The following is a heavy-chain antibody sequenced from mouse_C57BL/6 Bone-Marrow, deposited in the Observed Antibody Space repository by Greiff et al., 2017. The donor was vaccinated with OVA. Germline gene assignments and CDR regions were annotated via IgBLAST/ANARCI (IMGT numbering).Heavy chain of an antibody. J-gene: IGHJ2*01. Sequence: VQLQQSGPELVKPGASVKISCKASGYTLTDYYMNWVKQSHGKSLEWIGDINPNNGGTSYNQKFKGKATLTVDKSSSTAYMELRSLTSEDSAVYYCARTQYYGSSYFDYWGQGTTLTVSS. V-gene: IGHV1-26*01. D-gene: IGHD1-1*01. CDR3: ARTQYYGSSYFDY. CDR2: INPNNGGT. CDR1: GYTLTDYY.